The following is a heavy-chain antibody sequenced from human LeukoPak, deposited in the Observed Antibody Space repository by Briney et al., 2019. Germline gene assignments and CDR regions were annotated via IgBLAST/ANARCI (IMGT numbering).Heavy chain of an antibody. CDR1: GGTFSSYA. CDR3: ARATFLPYGSSWYGIDY. J-gene: IGHJ4*02. D-gene: IGHD6-13*01. V-gene: IGHV1-46*01. Sequence: GASVKVSCKASGGTFSSYAISWVRQAPGQGLEWMGIINPSGGSTSYAQKFQGRVTMTRDTSTSTVYMELSSLRSEDTAVYYCARATFLPYGSSWYGIDYWGQGTLVTVSS. CDR2: INPSGGST.